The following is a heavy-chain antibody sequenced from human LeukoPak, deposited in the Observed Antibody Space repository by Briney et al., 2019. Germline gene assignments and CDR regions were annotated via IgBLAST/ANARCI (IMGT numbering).Heavy chain of an antibody. CDR2: IKDDGSEK. D-gene: IGHD6-13*01. V-gene: IGHV3-7*01. J-gene: IGHJ4*02. CDR3: ALSIAAAGPYFDY. CDR1: GFTFSNYR. Sequence: GGSLRLSCAVSGFTFSNYRMSWVRQAPGKGLEWVANIKDDGSEKNYMDSVKGRFTISRDNAKNLLYLQMNSLRAEDTAVYYCALSIAAAGPYFDYWGQGTLVTVSS.